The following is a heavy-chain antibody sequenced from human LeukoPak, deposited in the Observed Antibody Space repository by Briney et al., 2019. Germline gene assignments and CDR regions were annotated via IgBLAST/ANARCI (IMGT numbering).Heavy chain of an antibody. CDR3: AREPIDIVATIRGYYFDY. Sequence: ASVKVSCKASGYTFTSYGISWVRQAPGQGLEWMGWISAYNGNTNYAQKLQGRVTMTTDTSTSTAYMELRSLRSDDTAVYYCAREPIDIVATIRGYYFDYWGQGTLVSLSS. V-gene: IGHV1-18*01. CDR1: GYTFTSYG. CDR2: ISAYNGNT. J-gene: IGHJ4*02. D-gene: IGHD5-12*01.